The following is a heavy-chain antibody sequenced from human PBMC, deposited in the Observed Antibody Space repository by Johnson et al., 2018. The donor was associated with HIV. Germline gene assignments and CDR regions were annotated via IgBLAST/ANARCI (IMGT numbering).Heavy chain of an antibody. J-gene: IGHJ3*02. D-gene: IGHD5-24*01. Sequence: QMQLVESGGGLVQPGGSLRLSCAASGFTFSSYAMHWVRQAPGKGLEWVAVISYDGSNKYYADSVKGRFTISRDNAKNSLYLQMNSLRAEDTAVYYCARGGDGYNSRFREPFGAFDIWGQGTMVTVSS. CDR3: ARGGDGYNSRFREPFGAFDI. CDR1: GFTFSSYA. CDR2: ISYDGSNK. V-gene: IGHV3-30-3*01.